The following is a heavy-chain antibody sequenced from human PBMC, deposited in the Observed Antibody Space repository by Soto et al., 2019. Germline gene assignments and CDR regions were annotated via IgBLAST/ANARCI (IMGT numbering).Heavy chain of an antibody. CDR2: FDPEDGET. V-gene: IGHV1-24*01. CDR1: GYTLTELS. J-gene: IGHJ6*02. CDR3: ATMGLILGYCSSTSCHPLPLDV. Sequence: ASVKVSCKVSGYTLTELSMHWVRQAPGKGLEWMGGFDPEDGETIYAQKFQGRVTMTEDTSTDTAYMELSSLRSEDTAVYYCATMGLILGYCSSTSCHPLPLDVWGQGTTVTVSS. D-gene: IGHD2-2*01.